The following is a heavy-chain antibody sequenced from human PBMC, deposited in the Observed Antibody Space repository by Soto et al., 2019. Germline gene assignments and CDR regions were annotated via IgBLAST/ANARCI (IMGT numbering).Heavy chain of an antibody. J-gene: IGHJ6*02. CDR3: AGHSIGVPGYYDGMDV. Sequence: QVQLVQSGAEVKKPGSSVKVSCKASGGTFSSYAISWVRQAPGQGLEWMGGIIPIFDTADYAQKFQGRVTITADEPTHAASIELSSLRSDDTAVYYCAGHSIGVPGYYDGMDVWGQGTTVTVSS. V-gene: IGHV1-69*12. CDR1: GGTFSSYA. D-gene: IGHD3-22*01. CDR2: IIPIFDTA.